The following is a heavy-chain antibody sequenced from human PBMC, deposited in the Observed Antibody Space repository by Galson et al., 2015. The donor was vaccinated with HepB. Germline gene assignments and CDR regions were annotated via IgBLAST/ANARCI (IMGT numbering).Heavy chain of an antibody. CDR2: IDWNGGTS. CDR3: ARDGTIMARGVIHKWFCYH. V-gene: IGHV3-20*04. J-gene: IGHJ1*01. CDR1: GFVFDDYD. D-gene: IGHD3-10*01. Sequence: SLRLSCAASGFVFDDYDMSWVRQAPGKGLEWVSGIDWNGGTSRYADSVKGRFTISRDNAKNTLYVQMNSLRVQDTAFYYCARDGTIMARGVIHKWFCYHWSQGALVTVSS.